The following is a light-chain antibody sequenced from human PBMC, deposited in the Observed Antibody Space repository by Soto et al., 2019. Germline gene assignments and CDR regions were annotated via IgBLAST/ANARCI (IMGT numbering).Light chain of an antibody. Sequence: IQMTQSPSSLSASVGERVTITCRASQGIGNDVAWFQQKPGQAPKLLIYAAATLHSGVPARFSGSRSGTDFTLTISSLQPEDFAIYYCLHDHNYPLTFGGGTEVEIK. J-gene: IGKJ4*01. CDR1: QGIGND. CDR2: AAA. V-gene: IGKV1-6*02. CDR3: LHDHNYPLT.